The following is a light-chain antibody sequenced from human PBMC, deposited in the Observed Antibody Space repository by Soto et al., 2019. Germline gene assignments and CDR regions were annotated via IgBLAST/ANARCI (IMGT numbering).Light chain of an antibody. CDR1: QSVSSY. V-gene: IGKV3-11*01. CDR3: HQRGNWPLT. Sequence: EIVLTQSPATLSLSPGERATLSCRASQSVSSYLAWYQQKPGQAPRLLIYYASNRATGIPARFSGSGSRTDFTLTISSLEPEDFAVYYCHQRGNWPLTFGGGTKVEIK. J-gene: IGKJ4*01. CDR2: YAS.